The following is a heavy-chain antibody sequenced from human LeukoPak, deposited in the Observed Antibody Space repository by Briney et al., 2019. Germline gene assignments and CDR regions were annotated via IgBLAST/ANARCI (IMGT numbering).Heavy chain of an antibody. V-gene: IGHV4-61*02. CDR3: ARAPTSGIVGARRNWFDP. J-gene: IGHJ5*02. Sequence: SETLSLTCTASGGSISSGSYYWSWLRQPAGKGLECVGRIYTSGSTNYSPSLKSRVTISVDTSKNQFSLKLSSVTAADTAVYYCARAPTSGIVGARRNWFDPWGQGTLVTVSS. CDR2: IYTSGST. D-gene: IGHD1-26*01. CDR1: GGSISSGSYY.